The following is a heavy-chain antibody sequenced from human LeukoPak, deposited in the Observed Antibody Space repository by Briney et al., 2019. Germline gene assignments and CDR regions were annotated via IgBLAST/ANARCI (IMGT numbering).Heavy chain of an antibody. V-gene: IGHV4-34*01. D-gene: IGHD3-3*01. Sequence: PPETLSLTCAVYGGSFSGYYWSWIRQPPGKGLEWVGEINHSGSTNYNPSLKSRVTISVDTSKNQFSLKLSSVTAADTAVYYCARVRLWSGYFFNWFDPWGQGTLVTVSS. CDR1: GGSFSGYY. J-gene: IGHJ5*02. CDR2: INHSGST. CDR3: ARVRLWSGYFFNWFDP.